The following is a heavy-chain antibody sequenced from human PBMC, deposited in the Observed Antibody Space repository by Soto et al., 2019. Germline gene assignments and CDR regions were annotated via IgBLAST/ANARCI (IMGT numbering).Heavy chain of an antibody. CDR2: IYHSGST. CDR1: GGSISYDY. CDR3: ARHLSSRWIGSVDY. J-gene: IGHJ4*02. D-gene: IGHD6-13*01. Sequence: PSETLSLTCTVSGGSISYDYWSWIRQPPGKGLEWIGYIYHSGSTNYNPSLKSRLTISVNTSKNQFSLKLSSVTAADTAVYYCARHLSSRWIGSVDYWGQGTLVTVS. V-gene: IGHV4-59*08.